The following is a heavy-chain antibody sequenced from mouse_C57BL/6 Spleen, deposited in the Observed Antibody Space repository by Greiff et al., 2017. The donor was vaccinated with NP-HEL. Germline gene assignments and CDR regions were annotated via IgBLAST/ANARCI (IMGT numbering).Heavy chain of an antibody. CDR2: ITHSGET. Sequence: VQLQQSGPGLVKPSQSLFLTCSITGFPITSGYYWIWIRQSPGKPLEWMGYITHSGETFYNPSLQSPISITRETSKNQFFLQLNSVTTEDTAMYYCAGDRGDGYPFAYWGQGTLVTVSA. J-gene: IGHJ3*01. CDR3: AGDRGDGYPFAY. D-gene: IGHD2-3*01. CDR1: GFPITSGYY. V-gene: IGHV12-3*01.